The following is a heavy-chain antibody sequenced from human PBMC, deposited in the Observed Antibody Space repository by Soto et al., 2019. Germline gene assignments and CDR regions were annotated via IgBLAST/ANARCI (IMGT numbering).Heavy chain of an antibody. J-gene: IGHJ4*02. D-gene: IGHD3-3*01. CDR2: ISGSGGST. CDR1: GFTFSSYA. V-gene: IGHV3-23*01. Sequence: GGSLRLSCAASGFTFSSYAMSWVRQAPGKGLEWVSAISGSGGSTYYADSVKGRFTISRDNSKNTLYLQMNSLRAEDTAVYYCAKKEGFWSGPGYGYWGQGTLVTVSS. CDR3: AKKEGFWSGPGYGY.